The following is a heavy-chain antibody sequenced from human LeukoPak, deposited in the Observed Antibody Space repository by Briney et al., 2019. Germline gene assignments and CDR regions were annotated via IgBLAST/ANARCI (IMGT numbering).Heavy chain of an antibody. Sequence: GGSLRLSCAASGFTFSSYSMNWVRQAPGKRLEWVSSISSSSSYIYYADSVKGRFTISRDNAKNSLYLQMNSLRAEDTAVYYCASTITGTRGYWGQGTLVTVSS. D-gene: IGHD1-7*01. CDR3: ASTITGTRGY. V-gene: IGHV3-21*01. CDR2: ISSSSSYI. CDR1: GFTFSSYS. J-gene: IGHJ4*02.